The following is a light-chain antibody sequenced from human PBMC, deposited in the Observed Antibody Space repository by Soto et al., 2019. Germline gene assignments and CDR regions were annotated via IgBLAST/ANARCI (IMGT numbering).Light chain of an antibody. CDR2: DVS. CDR1: SSDVGAYNY. CDR3: SSFTRGTTRYA. J-gene: IGLJ1*01. Sequence: QSVLTQPASVSGSPGQSITISCTGTSSDVGAYNYVSWYQQHPGKAPKLIISDVSYRPSGVSNRFSGSKSGNTASLTISGLQVEDEADYYCSSFTRGTTRYAFGTGTKVTVL. V-gene: IGLV2-14*03.